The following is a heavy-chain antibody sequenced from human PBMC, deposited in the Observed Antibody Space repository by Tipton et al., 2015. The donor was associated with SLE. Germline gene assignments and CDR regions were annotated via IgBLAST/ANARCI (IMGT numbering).Heavy chain of an antibody. D-gene: IGHD1-26*01. J-gene: IGHJ4*02. CDR1: GFIFSSYD. CDR2: IRSDGSNK. Sequence: GSLRLSCAASGFIFSSYDIHWVRQAPGKGLEWVAFIRSDGSNKWYADSVKGRFTISRDNSNNMVYLQMNSLRPEDTAMYYCTRLFRDSGSYQAFDYWGQGTLVTVSS. V-gene: IGHV3-30*02. CDR3: TRLFRDSGSYQAFDY.